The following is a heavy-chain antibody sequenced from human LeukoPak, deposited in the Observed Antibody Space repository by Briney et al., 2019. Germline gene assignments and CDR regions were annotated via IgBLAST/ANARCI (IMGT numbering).Heavy chain of an antibody. V-gene: IGHV3-11*01. CDR2: ISSSGSTI. J-gene: IGHJ1*01. CDR1: GFTFSDYY. CDR3: ARVATTEYFQH. Sequence: GGSLRLSCAASGFTFSDYYMSWIRQAPGRGLEWVSYISSSGSTIYYADSVKGRFTISRDNAKNSLYLQMNSLRAEDTAVYYCARVATTEYFQHWGQGTLVTVSS. D-gene: IGHD5-12*01.